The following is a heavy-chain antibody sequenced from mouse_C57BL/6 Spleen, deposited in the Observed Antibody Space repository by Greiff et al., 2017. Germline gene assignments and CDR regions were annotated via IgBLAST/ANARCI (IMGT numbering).Heavy chain of an antibody. CDR1: GFSLTSYG. CDR3: ARNHDGYYFLMDAMDY. J-gene: IGHJ4*01. D-gene: IGHD2-3*01. V-gene: IGHV2-2*01. Sequence: QVQLKESGPGLVQPSQSLSITCTVSGFSLTSYGVHWVRQSPGKGLEWLGVICSGGSTDYNAAFISRLSISKDNSKSQVFFKMNSQQADDTARYYCARNHDGYYFLMDAMDYWGQGTSVTVSS. CDR2: ICSGGST.